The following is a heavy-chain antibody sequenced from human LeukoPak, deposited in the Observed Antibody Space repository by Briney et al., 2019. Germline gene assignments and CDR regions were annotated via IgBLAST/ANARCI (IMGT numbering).Heavy chain of an antibody. D-gene: IGHD3-9*01. CDR3: VRGADTGYSSDS. CDR2: INSDGRST. J-gene: IGHJ4*02. Sequence: GGSLSLSCVASGFTFSRYWMHWVRQAPGKGLVWVSRINSDGRSTNYADSVKGRFSISRDNAENTLYLQMNSLRVEDTAVYYCVRGADTGYSSDSWGQGTLVTVSS. CDR1: GFTFSRYW. V-gene: IGHV3-74*01.